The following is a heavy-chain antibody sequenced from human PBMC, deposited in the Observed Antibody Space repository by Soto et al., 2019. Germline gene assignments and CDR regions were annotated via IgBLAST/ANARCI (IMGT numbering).Heavy chain of an antibody. V-gene: IGHV3-30*18. CDR2: ISYDGSNK. CDR1: GFTFSSYG. D-gene: IGHD6-25*01. CDR3: AKDRYSSDFDY. Sequence: QVQLVESGGGVVQPGRSLRLSCAASGFTFSSYGMHWVRQAPGKGLEWVAVISYDGSNKYYADSVKGRFTISRDNSKNTLYLQMNSLRAEDTAVYYCAKDRYSSDFDYWGQVTLVTVSS. J-gene: IGHJ4*02.